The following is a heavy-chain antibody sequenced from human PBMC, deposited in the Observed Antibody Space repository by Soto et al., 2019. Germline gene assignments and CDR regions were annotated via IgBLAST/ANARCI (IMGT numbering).Heavy chain of an antibody. CDR1: GFTFSSYA. D-gene: IGHD3-22*01. Sequence: QVQLVESGGGVVQPGRSLRLSCAASGFTFSSYAMHWVRQAPGKGLEWVAVISYDGSNKYYADSVKGRFTISRDNSKNTLYLQMNSLRAEDTAVYYCARELGVHSSGPLVDYWGQGTLVTVSS. CDR2: ISYDGSNK. CDR3: ARELGVHSSGPLVDY. V-gene: IGHV3-30-3*01. J-gene: IGHJ4*02.